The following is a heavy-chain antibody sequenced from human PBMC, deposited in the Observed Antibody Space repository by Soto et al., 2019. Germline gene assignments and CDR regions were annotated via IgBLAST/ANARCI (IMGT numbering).Heavy chain of an antibody. Sequence: SVKVSCKASGGTFSSYAISWVRQAPGQGLEWMGGIIPIFGTTNYAQKFQGRVTITADESTSTAYMELSSLRSEDTAVYYCARGYYYGSGSHPDYYYYGMDVWGQGTTVTV. CDR3: ARGYYYGSGSHPDYYYYGMDV. V-gene: IGHV1-69*13. J-gene: IGHJ6*02. CDR1: GGTFSSYA. CDR2: IIPIFGTT. D-gene: IGHD3-10*01.